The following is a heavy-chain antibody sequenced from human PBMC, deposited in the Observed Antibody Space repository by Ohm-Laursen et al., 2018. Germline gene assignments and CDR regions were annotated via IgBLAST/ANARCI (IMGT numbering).Heavy chain of an antibody. D-gene: IGHD2-2*01. CDR3: AKDQMRVVPVAMDY. J-gene: IGHJ4*02. Sequence: SLRLSCAASGFTVNNNYMSWVRQAAGKGLEWVSAISGSGGSTYYADSVKGRFTISRDNSKNTLYLQMNSLRAEDTAVYYCAKDQMRVVPVAMDYWGQGTLVTVSS. CDR1: GFTVNNNY. V-gene: IGHV3-23*01. CDR2: ISGSGGST.